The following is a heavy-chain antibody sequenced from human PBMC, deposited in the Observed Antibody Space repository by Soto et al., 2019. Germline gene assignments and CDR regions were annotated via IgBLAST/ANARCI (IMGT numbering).Heavy chain of an antibody. D-gene: IGHD2-2*01. CDR3: ARVAPTYCSSTSCFHSSSFLSGYYYGMDV. J-gene: IGHJ6*02. Sequence: PSETLSLTCTVSGGSISNYNWNWIRQSAGKGLEWIGRIYSNGITYYSPSLKSRVTMSVDTFNNQISLKLGSVTAADTAVYYCARVAPTYCSSTSCFHSSSFLSGYYYGMDVWGQGTTVTVSS. V-gene: IGHV4-4*07. CDR2: IYSNGIT. CDR1: GGSISNYN.